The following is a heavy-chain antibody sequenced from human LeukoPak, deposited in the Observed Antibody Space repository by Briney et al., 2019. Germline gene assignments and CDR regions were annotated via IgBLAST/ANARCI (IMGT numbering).Heavy chain of an antibody. J-gene: IGHJ3*02. D-gene: IGHD3-22*01. V-gene: IGHV3-48*01. Sequence: GGSLRLSCAASGFTFSSYSMNWVRQAPGKGLEWVSYISSSSSTINYADSVKGRFTISRDNAKNSLYLQMSSLRAEDTAVYYCARVLRDYDSRAYDAFDIWGQGTMVTVSS. CDR2: ISSSSSTI. CDR3: ARVLRDYDSRAYDAFDI. CDR1: GFTFSSYS.